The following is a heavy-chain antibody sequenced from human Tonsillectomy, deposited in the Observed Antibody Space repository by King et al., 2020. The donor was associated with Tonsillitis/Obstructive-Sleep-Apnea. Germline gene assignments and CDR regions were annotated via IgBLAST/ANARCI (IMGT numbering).Heavy chain of an antibody. D-gene: IGHD5-12*01. J-gene: IGHJ4*02. Sequence: VQLVESGGGLVKPGGSLRLSCAASGFTFSSYSMNWVRQAPGKGLEWVSSISSSSSYIYYADSVKGRFTISRDNAKNSLYPQMKSLKAEDTAVYYCARVRVERGYSGYDQDYWGQGTLVTVSS. CDR2: ISSSSSYI. V-gene: IGHV3-21*01. CDR1: GFTFSSYS. CDR3: ARVRVERGYSGYDQDY.